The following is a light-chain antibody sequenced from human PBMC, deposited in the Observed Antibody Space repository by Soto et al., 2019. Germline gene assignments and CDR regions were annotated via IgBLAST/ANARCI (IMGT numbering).Light chain of an antibody. CDR2: GNS. J-gene: IGLJ2*01. CDR1: SSNIGAGYD. CDR3: QSYDSSLSGLV. V-gene: IGLV1-40*01. Sequence: QSVLTQPPSVSGAPGQRVTISCTGSSSNIGAGYDVHWYQQLPGTAPKLLIYGNSNRPSGVLDRFSGSKSGTSASLAITGLQAEDESDYDCQSYDSSLSGLVFGGGTKVTVL.